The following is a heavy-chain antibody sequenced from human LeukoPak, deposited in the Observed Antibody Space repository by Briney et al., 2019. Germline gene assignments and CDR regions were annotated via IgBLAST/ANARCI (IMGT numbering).Heavy chain of an antibody. V-gene: IGHV1-8*01. CDR1: GYTFTSYD. D-gene: IGHD3-22*01. CDR2: MNPNSGNT. J-gene: IGHJ4*02. Sequence: ASVKVSCKASGYTFTSYDINWVRQATGQGLEWMGWMNPNSGNTGYAQKFQGRVTMTRNTSISTAYMELSSLRSEDTAVYYCARGLGRSWFYYDSSGYFDYWGREPWSPSPQ. CDR3: ARGLGRSWFYYDSSGYFDY.